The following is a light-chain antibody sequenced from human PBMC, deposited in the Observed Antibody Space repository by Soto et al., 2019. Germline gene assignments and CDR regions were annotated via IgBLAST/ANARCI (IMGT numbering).Light chain of an antibody. CDR3: QHSYNAPA. Sequence: DIQMTQSPSSLSASVGDRVTITCRASQNITNYLNWYQQKPGKAPNLLIYAASSLQSGVPSRFSGSGSGTDCTLTISRLQQEDVTNYFCQHSYNAPAFGQGTKLEIK. CDR1: QNITNY. V-gene: IGKV1-39*01. CDR2: AAS. J-gene: IGKJ2*01.